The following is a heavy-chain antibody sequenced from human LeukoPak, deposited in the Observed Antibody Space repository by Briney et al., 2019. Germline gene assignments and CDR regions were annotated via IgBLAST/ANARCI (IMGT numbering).Heavy chain of an antibody. CDR3: ASQSGVVQANYYYYMDV. D-gene: IGHD2-2*01. V-gene: IGHV4-34*01. Sequence: PSETLSLTCAVYGGSFSGYYWSWIRQPPGKGLEWIGEINHSGSTNYNPSLKSRVTISVDTSKNQFSLKLSSVTAADTAVYYCASQSGVVQANYYYYMDVWGKGTTVTVSS. J-gene: IGHJ6*03. CDR2: INHSGST. CDR1: GGSFSGYY.